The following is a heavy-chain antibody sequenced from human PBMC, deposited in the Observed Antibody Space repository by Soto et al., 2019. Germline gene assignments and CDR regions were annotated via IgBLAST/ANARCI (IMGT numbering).Heavy chain of an antibody. CDR1: GYTFTSYG. J-gene: IGHJ6*02. CDR2: ISAYNGNT. V-gene: IGHV1-18*01. Sequence: ASVKVSCKASGYTFTSYGISWVRQAPGQGLEWMGWISAYNGNTNYAQKLQGRVTMTTDTSTSTAYMELRSLRSDDTAVYYCARDGTICGVVSIPPSYATDGWDQGPTVT. CDR3: ARDGTICGVVSIPPSYATDG. D-gene: IGHD3-3*01.